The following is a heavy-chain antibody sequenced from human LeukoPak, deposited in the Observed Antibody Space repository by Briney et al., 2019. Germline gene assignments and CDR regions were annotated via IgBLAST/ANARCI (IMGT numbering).Heavy chain of an antibody. V-gene: IGHV4-59*01. Sequence: SETLSLTCTVSGGSISTYYWSWIRQPPGKGLEWIGYIYYTGSTSYNPSLKSRVTMSLDASKNQFSLELNSVTPADTAVYYCARTTTRDFDYWGQGTLVTVSS. D-gene: IGHD4-17*01. J-gene: IGHJ4*02. CDR2: IYYTGST. CDR1: GGSISTYY. CDR3: ARTTTRDFDY.